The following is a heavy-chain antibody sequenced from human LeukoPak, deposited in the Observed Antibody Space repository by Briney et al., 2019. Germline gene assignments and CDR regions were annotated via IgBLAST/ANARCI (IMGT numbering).Heavy chain of an antibody. V-gene: IGHV3-21*04. CDR1: GFTFFSYT. J-gene: IGHJ4*02. CDR3: AKASTMIVVVSKHFDY. CDR2: ISSSSSYI. Sequence: PGGSLRLSCAASGFTFFSYTMNWVRQAPGKGLEWVSSISSSSSYIYYADSVKGRFTISRDNAKNSLYLQMNSLRAEDTAVYYCAKASTMIVVVSKHFDYWGQGTLVTVSS. D-gene: IGHD3-22*01.